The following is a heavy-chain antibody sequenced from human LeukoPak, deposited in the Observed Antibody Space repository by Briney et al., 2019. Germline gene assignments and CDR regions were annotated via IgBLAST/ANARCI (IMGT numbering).Heavy chain of an antibody. CDR1: GFTFSRYG. D-gene: IGHD3-16*01. Sequence: GGSLRLSCAASGFTFSRYGMSWVRQAPGKGLEWVSAISGSGGSTYYADSVKGRFTISRDNSKNTVSLQMNSLRGDDTAVYYCAKDDAWGRYKDWGQGTLVTVSS. CDR2: ISGSGGST. J-gene: IGHJ1*01. V-gene: IGHV3-23*01. CDR3: AKDDAWGRYKD.